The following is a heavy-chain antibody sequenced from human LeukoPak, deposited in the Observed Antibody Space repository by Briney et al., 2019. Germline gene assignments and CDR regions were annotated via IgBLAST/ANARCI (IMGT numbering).Heavy chain of an antibody. D-gene: IGHD3-10*01. J-gene: IGHJ4*02. CDR3: AKGGMIWFGAPSDH. Sequence: PGGSLRLSCAASGFTFDDYSMHWVRQPPGRGLEWVSGISWNSGTIGYADSVKGRFTISRDNAKNSLYLQMNSLRAEDTALYYCAKGGMIWFGAPSDHWGQGTLVTVSS. CDR1: GFTFDDYS. CDR2: ISWNSGTI. V-gene: IGHV3-9*01.